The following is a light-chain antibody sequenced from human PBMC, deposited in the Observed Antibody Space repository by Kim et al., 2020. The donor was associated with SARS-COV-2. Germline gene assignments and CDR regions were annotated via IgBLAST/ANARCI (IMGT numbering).Light chain of an antibody. V-gene: IGLV2-14*03. CDR2: DVN. Sequence: GQSITISCPGTSSDVGGYDHVSWYQQHPAKAPKLMIYDVNNRPSGVSIRFSGSKSGNTASLTISGLQAADEGDYYCCSYTSSSSYLFGTGTQLTVL. CDR1: SSDVGGYDH. CDR3: CSYTSSSSYL. J-gene: IGLJ3*02.